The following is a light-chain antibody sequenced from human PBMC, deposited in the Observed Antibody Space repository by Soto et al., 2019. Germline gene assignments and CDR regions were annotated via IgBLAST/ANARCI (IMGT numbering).Light chain of an antibody. CDR2: DTS. J-gene: IGKJ4*01. Sequence: VVLTQSPGTLSLSPGERATLSCRASQSVGRRYLAWYQQKPGQAPRLLIYDTSDRASDITDRFSGGGSETDFSLTISRLVPEDSAVYYCQHQGTFGGGTKVEIK. CDR3: QHQGT. V-gene: IGKV3-20*01. CDR1: QSVGRRY.